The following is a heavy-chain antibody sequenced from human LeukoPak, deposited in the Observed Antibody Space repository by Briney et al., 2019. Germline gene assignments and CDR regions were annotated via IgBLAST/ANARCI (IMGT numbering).Heavy chain of an antibody. CDR3: ARGGSSGWSLYYFDY. Sequence: GGSLRLSCAASGFTFSNAWMSWVRQAPGKGLEWVGRIKSKTDGGTTDYAAPVKGRFTISRDDSKNTLYLQMNSLQTEDTAVYYCARGGSSGWSLYYFDYWGQGTLVTVSS. CDR1: GFTFSNAW. V-gene: IGHV3-15*01. CDR2: IKSKTDGGTT. D-gene: IGHD6-19*01. J-gene: IGHJ4*02.